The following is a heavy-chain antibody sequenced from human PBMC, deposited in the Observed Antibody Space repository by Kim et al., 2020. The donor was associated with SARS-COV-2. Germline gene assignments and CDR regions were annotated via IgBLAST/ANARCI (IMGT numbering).Heavy chain of an antibody. CDR2: ISGRGGSI. D-gene: IGHD2-2*02. CDR1: GFTFSSYA. V-gene: IGHV3-23*01. J-gene: IGHJ4*02. Sequence: GGSLRLSCAASGFTFSSYAMRWVRQAPGKGLEWVSTISGRGGSIYNADSVKGRFTIARDNSKNTLYLQMNSLRAEDTAVYYCAKGDCSSTSCHTTDYWGRGTLVTVSS. CDR3: AKGDCSSTSCHTTDY.